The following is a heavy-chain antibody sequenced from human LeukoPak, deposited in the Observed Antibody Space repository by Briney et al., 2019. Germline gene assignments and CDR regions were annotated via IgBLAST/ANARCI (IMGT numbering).Heavy chain of an antibody. J-gene: IGHJ4*02. CDR2: ISDTGNT. Sequence: GGSLRLSCAASGFTLSSYAMSWVRQAPGKGLEWVSAISDTGNTYHADSVKGRFTISRDSSKNTLFLQMNRLRPEDAAVYYCAKRVVGATEFDYWGQGTLVTVSS. D-gene: IGHD1-26*01. CDR3: AKRVVGATEFDY. V-gene: IGHV3-23*01. CDR1: GFTLSSYA.